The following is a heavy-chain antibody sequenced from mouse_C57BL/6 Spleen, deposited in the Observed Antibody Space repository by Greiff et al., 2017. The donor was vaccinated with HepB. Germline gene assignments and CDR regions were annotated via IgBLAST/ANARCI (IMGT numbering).Heavy chain of an antibody. Sequence: DVKLVESGGGLVKPGGSLKLSCAASGFTFSSYAMSWVRQTPDKRLEWVATISDGGSYTYYPDNVKGRFTISRDNAKNNLYLQMSHLKSEDTAMYYCARDHYDGNWYFDVWGTGTTVTVSS. CDR3: ARDHYDGNWYFDV. J-gene: IGHJ1*03. CDR1: GFTFSSYA. D-gene: IGHD2-3*01. V-gene: IGHV5-4*01. CDR2: ISDGGSYT.